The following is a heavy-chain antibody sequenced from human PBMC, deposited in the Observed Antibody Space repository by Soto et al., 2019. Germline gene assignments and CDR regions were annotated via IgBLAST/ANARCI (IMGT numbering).Heavy chain of an antibody. J-gene: IGHJ4*02. V-gene: IGHV3-9*01. CDR3: SKGYYGIPTTGPFDH. CDR1: GFTFDDYA. D-gene: IGHD1-1*01. CDR2: ISWHTSGV. Sequence: EVQLVESGGGLVQPGRSLRLSCAASGFTFDDYAMHWVRQAPGKGLEWVSGISWHTSGVNFAESVRGRFTISRENAKNSLFLEMNSLTAEDTALYYCSKGYYGIPTTGPFDHWGQGTLVIVSS.